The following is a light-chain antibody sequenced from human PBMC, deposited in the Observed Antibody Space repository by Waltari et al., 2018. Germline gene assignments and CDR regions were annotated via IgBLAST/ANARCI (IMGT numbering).Light chain of an antibody. J-gene: IGLJ6*01. CDR3: FSTDSSATYGV. Sequence: SYELTQPPSVSVSPGQTARIACSGAALPKKFAYGYQQRSGQAPVMVIYEDNKRPDGIPERFSGASSGTVATLTITGAQVEDEGDYFCFSTDSSATYGVFGSGTKV. V-gene: IGLV3-10*01. CDR1: ALPKKF. CDR2: EDN.